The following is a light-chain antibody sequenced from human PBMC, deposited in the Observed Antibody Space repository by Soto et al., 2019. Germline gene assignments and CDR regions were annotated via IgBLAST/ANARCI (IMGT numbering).Light chain of an antibody. Sequence: DIQMTQSPSSVSASVGDRVTITCRASQGISSWLGWYQQKPGKAPKLLIYAASSLQSGVPSRFSGRGSVTDFTLTISSLQPEDCATYYCQQANSFPLFAVGPGTKVDI. CDR3: QQANSFPLFA. V-gene: IGKV1-12*01. CDR2: AAS. J-gene: IGKJ3*01. CDR1: QGISSW.